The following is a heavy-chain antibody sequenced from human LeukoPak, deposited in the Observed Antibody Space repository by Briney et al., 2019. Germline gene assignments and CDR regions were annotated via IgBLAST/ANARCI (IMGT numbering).Heavy chain of an antibody. CDR3: ARVHSYAFDI. D-gene: IGHD5-18*01. J-gene: IGHJ3*02. CDR1: GYTFTGYY. CDR2: INPNSGGT. Sequence: ASVKVSCKASGYTFTGYYMHWVRQAPGQGLEWMAWINPNSGGTNYAHTFQGRVTMTRDTSISTAYMELSSLRSEDTAVYYCARVHSYAFDICGQGTMVTVSS. V-gene: IGHV1-2*02.